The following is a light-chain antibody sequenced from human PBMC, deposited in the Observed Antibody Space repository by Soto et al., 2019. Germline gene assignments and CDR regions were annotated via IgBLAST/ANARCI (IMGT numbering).Light chain of an antibody. J-gene: IGKJ2*01. CDR3: QQYNSYSYT. CDR2: GAS. V-gene: IGKV3-20*01. CDR1: QSVSSIY. Sequence: EIVLTQSPGTLSLSPGERATLSCRASQSVSSIYLAWYQQKPGQAPRLLIYGASSRATGIPDRFSGSGSGTDFTLTISRLEPEDFATYYCQQYNSYSYTFGQGTKVDIK.